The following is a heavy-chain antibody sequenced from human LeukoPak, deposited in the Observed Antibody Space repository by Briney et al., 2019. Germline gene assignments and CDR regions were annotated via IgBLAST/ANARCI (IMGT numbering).Heavy chain of an antibody. V-gene: IGHV3-73*01. D-gene: IGHD4-17*01. J-gene: IGHJ4*02. CDR3: TSSNTVTARRYFDY. CDR1: GFTFSSRG. Sequence: PGRSLRLSCTASGFTFSSRGMHWVRQASGEGLEWVGRIRSKANSYATAYAASVKGRFTISRDDSKNTAYLQMNSLKTEDTAVYYCTSSNTVTARRYFDYWGQGTLVTVSS. CDR2: IRSKANSYAT.